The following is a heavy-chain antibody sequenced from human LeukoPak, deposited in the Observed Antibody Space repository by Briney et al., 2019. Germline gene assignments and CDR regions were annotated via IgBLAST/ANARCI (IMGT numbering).Heavy chain of an antibody. CDR2: INHSGST. D-gene: IGHD6-13*01. CDR3: ARGQGSSWYFGQRDFDI. V-gene: IGHV4-34*01. Sequence: SETLSLTCAVYGGSFSGYYWSWIRQPPGKGLEWMGEINHSGSTNYNPALKRRVTISVDTYKNQFSLKLSSVPAADTAVYYCARGQGSSWYFGQRDFDIWGQGTMVTVSS. CDR1: GGSFSGYY. J-gene: IGHJ3*02.